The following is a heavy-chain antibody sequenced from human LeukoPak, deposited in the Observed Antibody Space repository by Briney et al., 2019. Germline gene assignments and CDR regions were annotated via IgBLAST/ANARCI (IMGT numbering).Heavy chain of an antibody. V-gene: IGHV3-30-3*01. Sequence: GGSLRLSCAASGFTFSSYAMHWVRQAPGKGLEWVAVISYDGSNKYYADSVKGRFTISRDNSKNTLYLQMNSLRAEDTAVYYCARDREKIAAADYFDYWGQGTLVTVSS. CDR3: ARDREKIAAADYFDY. CDR2: ISYDGSNK. D-gene: IGHD6-13*01. J-gene: IGHJ4*02. CDR1: GFTFSSYA.